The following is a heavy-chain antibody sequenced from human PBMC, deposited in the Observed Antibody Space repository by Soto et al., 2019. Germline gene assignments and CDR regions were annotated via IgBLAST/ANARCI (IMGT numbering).Heavy chain of an antibody. CDR3: ARDPQLREPGYYYGMDV. V-gene: IGHV1-69*13. Sequence: SVKVPCKASGGTFSSYAISWVRQAPGQGLEWMGGIIPIFGTANYAQKFQGRVTITADESTSTAYMELSSLRSDDTAVYYCARDPQLREPGYYYGMDVWGQGTTVTVSS. J-gene: IGHJ6*02. D-gene: IGHD1-26*01. CDR1: GGTFSSYA. CDR2: IIPIFGTA.